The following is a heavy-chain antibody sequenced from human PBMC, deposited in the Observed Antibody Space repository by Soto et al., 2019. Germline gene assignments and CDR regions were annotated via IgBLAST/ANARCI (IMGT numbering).Heavy chain of an antibody. CDR1: GFTFTTYA. CDR2: ISGSGAGT. CDR3: AKESRTVEGNNFDS. J-gene: IGHJ4*02. D-gene: IGHD1-1*01. V-gene: IGHV3-23*01. Sequence: EIELLESGGGLVQPGGSLRLSCAASGFTFTTYAMGWVRQAPGKGLEWVSSISGSGAGTFYADSVKGRFTISRDNAKKMVYLQMNGLRADDTAVYYCAKESRTVEGNNFDSWGQGTLVTVSS.